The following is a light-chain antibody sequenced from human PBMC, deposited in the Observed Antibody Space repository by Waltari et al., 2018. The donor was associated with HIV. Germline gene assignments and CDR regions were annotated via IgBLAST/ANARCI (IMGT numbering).Light chain of an antibody. CDR1: RSVGSTY. Sequence: VLTQSPGPLSLSPGESATLPCRASRSVGSTYFGWYQQKSGQPPRLLVYGTSNRVAGIPDRFSGSGPGTDFTLTISRLEPEDSAVYYCQEFDDDSWSFGHGTKVEI. V-gene: IGKV3-20*01. CDR3: QEFDDDSWS. J-gene: IGKJ1*01. CDR2: GTS.